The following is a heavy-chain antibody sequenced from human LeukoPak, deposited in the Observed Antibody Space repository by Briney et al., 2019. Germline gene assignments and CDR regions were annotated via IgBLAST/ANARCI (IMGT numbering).Heavy chain of an antibody. CDR3: ARGRRRITIFGVVISNNWFDP. CDR1: GGSFSGYY. CDR2: INHSGST. J-gene: IGHJ5*02. Sequence: SETLSLTCAVYGGSFSGYYWSWIRQPPGKGLEWIGEINHSGSTNYNPSLKSRVTISVDTSKNQFSLKLSSVTAADTAVYYCARGRRRITIFGVVISNNWFDPWGQGTLVTVSS. D-gene: IGHD3-3*01. V-gene: IGHV4-34*01.